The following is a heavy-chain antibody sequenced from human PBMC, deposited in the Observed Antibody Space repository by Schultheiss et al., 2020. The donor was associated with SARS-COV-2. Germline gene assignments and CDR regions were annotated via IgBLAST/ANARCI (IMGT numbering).Heavy chain of an antibody. CDR2: ISYDGSNK. Sequence: GESLKISCAASGFTFSSYAMHWVRQAPGKGLEWVAVISYDGSNKYYADSVKGRFTISRDNSKNTLYLQMNSLRAEDTAVYYCARDRSGWDAFDIWGQGTMVTVSS. CDR3: ARDRSGWDAFDI. J-gene: IGHJ3*02. V-gene: IGHV3-30*07. D-gene: IGHD6-19*01. CDR1: GFTFSSYA.